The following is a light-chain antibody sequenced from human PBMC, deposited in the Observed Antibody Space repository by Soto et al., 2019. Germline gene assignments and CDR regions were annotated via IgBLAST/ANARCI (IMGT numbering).Light chain of an antibody. CDR1: QSVSSY. Sequence: EIVLTQSPATLSLSPGERPTLSCRASQSVSSYLAWYQQKPGQAPRLLIYDASNRATGIPARFSGSGSGTDFTLTISSLEPEDFAVYYCQQRSNPWTFGQGTKVEIK. CDR2: DAS. J-gene: IGKJ1*01. V-gene: IGKV3-11*01. CDR3: QQRSNPWT.